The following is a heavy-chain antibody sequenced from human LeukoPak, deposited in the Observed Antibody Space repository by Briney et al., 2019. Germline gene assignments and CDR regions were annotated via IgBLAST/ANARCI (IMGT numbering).Heavy chain of an antibody. CDR2: ISSSGSTI. CDR1: GFTFSSYE. J-gene: IGHJ4*02. V-gene: IGHV3-48*03. Sequence: GGSLRLSCAASGFTFSSYEMNWVRQAPGKGLEWVSYISSSGSTIYYADSVKGRFTISRDNAKNSPYLQMNSLRAEDTAVYYCARDLYYYGSGSYDYWGQGTLVTVSS. CDR3: ARDLYYYGSGSYDY. D-gene: IGHD3-10*01.